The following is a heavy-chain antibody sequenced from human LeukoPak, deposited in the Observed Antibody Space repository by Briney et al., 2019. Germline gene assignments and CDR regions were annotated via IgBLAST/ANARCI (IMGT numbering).Heavy chain of an antibody. J-gene: IGHJ6*02. V-gene: IGHV3-30*03. CDR2: ISYDGSNK. D-gene: IGHD6-13*01. CDR3: AVMAAAGNYYYYGMDV. CDR1: GFTFSSYG. Sequence: PGGSLRLSCAASGFTFSSYGMHWVRQAPGKGLEWVAVISYDGSNKYYADSVKGRFTISRDNSKNTLYLQMNSLRAEDTAVYYCAVMAAAGNYYYYGMDVWGQGTTVTVSS.